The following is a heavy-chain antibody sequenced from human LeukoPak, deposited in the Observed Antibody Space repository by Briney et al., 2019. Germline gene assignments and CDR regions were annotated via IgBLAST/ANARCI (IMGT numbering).Heavy chain of an antibody. D-gene: IGHD2-21*01. J-gene: IGHJ5*02. CDR2: IKQDGSEK. V-gene: IGHV3-7*01. Sequence: GGSLRLSCAASGFTVSNNYMSWVRQAPGKGLEWVANIKQDGSEKYYVDSVKGRFTISRDNAKNSLYLQMNSLRAEDTAVYYCAREVVIAMENWFDPWGQGTLVTVSS. CDR3: AREVVIAMENWFDP. CDR1: GFTVSNNY.